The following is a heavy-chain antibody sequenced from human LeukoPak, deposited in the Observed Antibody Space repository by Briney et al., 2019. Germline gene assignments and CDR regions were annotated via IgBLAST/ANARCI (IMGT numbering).Heavy chain of an antibody. Sequence: PSETLSLTCTVSGGSISSYYWSWIRQPAGKGLEWIGRIYTSGSTNYNPSLKSRVTMSVDTSKTQFSLKLSSVTAADTAVYYCAREDYDFWSGYTTKNWFDPWGQGTLVTVSS. V-gene: IGHV4-4*07. CDR3: AREDYDFWSGYTTKNWFDP. J-gene: IGHJ5*02. D-gene: IGHD3-3*01. CDR2: IYTSGST. CDR1: GGSISSYY.